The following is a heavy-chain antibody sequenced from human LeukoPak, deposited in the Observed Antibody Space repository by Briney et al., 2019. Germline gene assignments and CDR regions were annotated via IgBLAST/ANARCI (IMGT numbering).Heavy chain of an antibody. V-gene: IGHV1-18*01. CDR2: ISAYNGNT. Sequence: ASVKVSCKASGYTFTSYGISWVRQAPGQGLEWMGWISAYNGNTNYAQKLQGRVTMTTDTSTSTAYMELRSLRSDDTAVYYCARDFAVTTAYYYGMDIWGQGTTVTVSS. J-gene: IGHJ6*02. D-gene: IGHD4-17*01. CDR3: ARDFAVTTAYYYGMDI. CDR1: GYTFTSYG.